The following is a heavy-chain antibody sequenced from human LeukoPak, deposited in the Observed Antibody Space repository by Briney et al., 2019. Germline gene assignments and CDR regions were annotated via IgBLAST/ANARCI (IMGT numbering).Heavy chain of an antibody. CDR2: INHSGSS. Sequence: SETLSLTCAVYGGSFSGYFWSWIRQPPGKGLEWIGEINHSGSSDYNPSLKSRVTISVDTSKNQISLNLSSVTAADTAVYYCARGRLRYFDWLPNYYYYMDVWGKGTTVTVSS. D-gene: IGHD3-9*01. J-gene: IGHJ6*03. V-gene: IGHV4-34*01. CDR3: ARGRLRYFDWLPNYYYYMDV. CDR1: GGSFSGYF.